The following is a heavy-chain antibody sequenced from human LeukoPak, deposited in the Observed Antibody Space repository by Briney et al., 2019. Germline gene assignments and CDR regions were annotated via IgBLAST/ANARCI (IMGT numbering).Heavy chain of an antibody. D-gene: IGHD1-26*01. CDR3: ARGGTLWELIDY. Sequence: GGSLRLSCAASGFTFDDYGMSWVRQAPGKGLEWVSGINWNGGSTHYADSVKGRFTISRDNAKNSLYLQINSLRAEDTALYYCARGGTLWELIDYWGQGILVTVSS. J-gene: IGHJ4*02. CDR2: INWNGGST. CDR1: GFTFDDYG. V-gene: IGHV3-20*04.